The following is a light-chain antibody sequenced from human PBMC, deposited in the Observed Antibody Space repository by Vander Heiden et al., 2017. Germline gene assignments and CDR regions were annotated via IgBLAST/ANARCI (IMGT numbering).Light chain of an antibody. V-gene: IGKV1-39*01. CDR1: QSISSY. CDR3: QQSDSTPFT. Sequence: DIQMTQSPSSLSASVGDRVTITCRASQSISSYLNWYQQKPWKAPRLLIYAASSLQSGVPSRFSGSGSRTDFTLTISRLRPEDFTAYYCQQSDSTPFTFGHGTKVDIK. J-gene: IGKJ3*01. CDR2: AAS.